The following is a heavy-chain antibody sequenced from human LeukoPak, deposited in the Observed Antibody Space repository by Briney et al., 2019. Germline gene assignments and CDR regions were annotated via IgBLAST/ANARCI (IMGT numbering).Heavy chain of an antibody. D-gene: IGHD1-14*01. J-gene: IGHJ5*02. CDR1: GYPFTTYG. Sequence: ASVQVSCKASGYPFTTYGFIWVRQAPGRGPEWLRWMSANNGNRKAAQKFRDRLNMTTDAATQTAYMHLTSLSSDDTAMYFCARTVGNRADPWGQGSLVIVSP. CDR3: ARTVGNRADP. CDR2: MSANNGNR. V-gene: IGHV1-18*01.